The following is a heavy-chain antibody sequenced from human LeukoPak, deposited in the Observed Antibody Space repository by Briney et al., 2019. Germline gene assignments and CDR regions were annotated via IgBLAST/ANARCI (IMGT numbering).Heavy chain of an antibody. V-gene: IGHV3-30*02. J-gene: IGHJ4*02. Sequence: PGGSLRLSCAASGFTFSSYGFHWVRQAPGKGLEWVAFIRYDGSNNYYADSVKGRFAISRDNSKNTVYLQMNSLRAGDTAVYYRAKDRGSYYDSSGGGHFDYWGQGTLVTVSS. CDR2: IRYDGSNN. CDR1: GFTFSSYG. CDR3: AKDRGSYYDSSGGGHFDY. D-gene: IGHD3-22*01.